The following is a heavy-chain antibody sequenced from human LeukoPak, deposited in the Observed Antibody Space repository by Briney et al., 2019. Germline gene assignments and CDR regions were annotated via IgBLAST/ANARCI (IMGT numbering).Heavy chain of an antibody. V-gene: IGHV3-30*04. CDR1: GFTFSSYA. CDR3: ARDSLGYSGYDTKNYYYYYGMDV. Sequence: GRSLRLSCAASGFTFSSYAMHWVRQAPGKGLGWVAVISYDGSNKYYADSVKGRFTISRDNSKNTLYLQMNSLRAEDTAVYYCARDSLGYSGYDTKNYYYYYGMDVRGQGTTVTVSS. D-gene: IGHD5-12*01. J-gene: IGHJ6*02. CDR2: ISYDGSNK.